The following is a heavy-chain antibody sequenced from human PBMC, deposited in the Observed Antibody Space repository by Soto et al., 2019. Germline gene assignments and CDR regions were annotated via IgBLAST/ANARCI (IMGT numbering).Heavy chain of an antibody. CDR1: GFTFSIYA. CDR3: AVSEYSYGAY. J-gene: IGHJ4*02. Sequence: PGGSLRLSCAASGFTFSIYAMRWVRQAPGKGLEWVSAISGSGGSTFYADSVKGRFTISRDSSKNTLYLQMNSLRAEDTAVYYCAVSEYSYGAYWGQGTLVTVSS. V-gene: IGHV3-23*01. CDR2: ISGSGGST. D-gene: IGHD5-18*01.